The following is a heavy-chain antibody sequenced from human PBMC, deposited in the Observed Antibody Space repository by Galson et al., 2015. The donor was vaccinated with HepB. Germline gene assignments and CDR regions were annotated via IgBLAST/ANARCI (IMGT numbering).Heavy chain of an antibody. CDR2: IIPTFHTE. J-gene: IGHJ5*02. D-gene: IGHD6-6*01. CDR1: GGTFSDYA. V-gene: IGHV1-69*13. Sequence: SVKVSCKASGGTFSDYAISWVRQAPGQGLEWMGGIIPTFHTENYAQKFQGRVTITADESTTTAYMELSSLRSDDTAVYYCALSLFGYTSSTWFDPWGQGTLVTVSS. CDR3: ALSLFGYTSSTWFDP.